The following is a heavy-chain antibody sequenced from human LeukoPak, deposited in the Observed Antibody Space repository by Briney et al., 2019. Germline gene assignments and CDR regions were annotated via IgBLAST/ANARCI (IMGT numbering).Heavy chain of an antibody. Sequence: ASVKVSCKASGYTFSNYGISWVRQAPGQGLEWMGWINSYDADTKSGQKVQGRVAMTTDTSTNTAYMELRSLRSDDTAVYYCARTTGVDDCYSRFDYWGQGTLVTVSS. V-gene: IGHV1-18*01. CDR3: ARTTGVDDCYSRFDY. CDR2: INSYDADT. CDR1: GYTFSNYG. J-gene: IGHJ4*02. D-gene: IGHD2-21*02.